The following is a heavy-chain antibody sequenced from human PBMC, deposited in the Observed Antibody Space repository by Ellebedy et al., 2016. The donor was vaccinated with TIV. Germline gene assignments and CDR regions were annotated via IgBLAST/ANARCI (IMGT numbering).Heavy chain of an antibody. CDR1: GGSVSSGSYY. J-gene: IGHJ6*02. D-gene: IGHD2-15*01. CDR3: ARDRGYSPYYYYYGMDV. CDR2: IYYSGST. Sequence: SETLSLXXTVSGGSVSSGSYYWSWIRQPPGKGLEWIGYIYYSGSTNYNPSLKSRVTISVDTSKNQFSLKLSSVTAADTAVYYCARDRGYSPYYYYYGMDVWGQGTTVTVSS. V-gene: IGHV4-61*01.